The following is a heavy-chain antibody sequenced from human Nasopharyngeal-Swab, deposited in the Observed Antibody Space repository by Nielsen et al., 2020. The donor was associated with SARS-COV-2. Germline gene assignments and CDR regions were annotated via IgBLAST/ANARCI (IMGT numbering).Heavy chain of an antibody. Sequence: GESLKISCVASGFTFSNYWMSWVRQAPGKGLEWVANIKQDGSKKYYVDSVKGRFTISRDNAKNSLYLQMNSLRDEDTAVYYCASTKYDINWGQGTLVTVSS. J-gene: IGHJ1*01. CDR1: GFTFSNYW. V-gene: IGHV3-7*01. D-gene: IGHD3-9*01. CDR3: ASTKYDIN. CDR2: IKQDGSKK.